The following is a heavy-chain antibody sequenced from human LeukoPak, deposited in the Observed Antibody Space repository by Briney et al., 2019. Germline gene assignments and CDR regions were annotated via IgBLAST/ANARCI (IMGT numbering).Heavy chain of an antibody. CDR1: GFTLGDYA. CDR2: IRSKAYGGTT. D-gene: IGHD3-22*01. J-gene: IGHJ4*02. V-gene: IGHV3-49*03. CDR3: TREESWLVDY. Sequence: GSLRLSCTASGFTLGDYAMSWFRQAPGKGLEWVGFIRSKAYGGTTEYAASVKGRFTISRDDSKSIAYLQMNSLKTEDTAVYYCTREESWLVDYWGQGTLVTVSS.